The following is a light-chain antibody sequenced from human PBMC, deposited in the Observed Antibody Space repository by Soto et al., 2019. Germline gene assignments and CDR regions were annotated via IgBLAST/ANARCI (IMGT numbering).Light chain of an antibody. J-gene: IGKJ2*01. V-gene: IGKV4-1*01. CDR2: WAS. Sequence: DIVITQSPDSLALSLGERATINCQSSQSLLYTSNDKKYLAWYQQKPGQXXKXPIYWASYRESGVPDRFSAIVSETGGTLTIRSLPAEDGSVEDGLQYYTTTYSFSQGTK. CDR1: QSLLYTSNDKKY. CDR3: LQYYTTTYS.